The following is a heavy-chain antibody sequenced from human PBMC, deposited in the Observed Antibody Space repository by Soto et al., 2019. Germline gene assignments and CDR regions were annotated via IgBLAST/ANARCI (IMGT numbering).Heavy chain of an antibody. Sequence: ESGGGLVQPGRSLRLSCAASGFTFDDYAMHWVRQAPGKGLEWVSGISWNSGSIGYADSVKGRFTISRDNAKNSLYLQMNSLRAEDTALYYCAKAAVAGDFDYWGQGTLVTVSS. D-gene: IGHD6-19*01. CDR3: AKAAVAGDFDY. CDR2: ISWNSGSI. J-gene: IGHJ4*02. V-gene: IGHV3-9*01. CDR1: GFTFDDYA.